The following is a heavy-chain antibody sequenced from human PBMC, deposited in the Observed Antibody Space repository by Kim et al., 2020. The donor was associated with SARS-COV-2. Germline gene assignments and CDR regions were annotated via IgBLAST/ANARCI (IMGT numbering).Heavy chain of an antibody. CDR2: TQPDGTEK. CDR3: ARDFVSVVAS. Sequence: GGSLRLSCAASGFTFSNYWMSWLRQAPGKGLEWVASTQPDGTEKYYVDSLRGRFTISRDNAKNSLYLQMNTLTVDDTAVYYCARDFVSVVASWGQGTLV. D-gene: IGHD6-19*01. J-gene: IGHJ4*02. CDR1: GFTFSNYW. V-gene: IGHV3-7*05.